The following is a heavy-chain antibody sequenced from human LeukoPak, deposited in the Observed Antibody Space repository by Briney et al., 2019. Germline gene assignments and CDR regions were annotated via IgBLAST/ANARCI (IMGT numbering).Heavy chain of an antibody. V-gene: IGHV3-30-3*01. D-gene: IGHD6-6*01. CDR2: ISYDGSNK. CDR1: GFTFSSYT. J-gene: IGHJ4*02. CDR3: AVANIAARSFDY. Sequence: GRSLRLSCAASGFTFSSYTMHWVRQAPGKGLEWVAVISYDGSNKYYADSVKGRFTISRDNSKNTLYLQMSSLRAEDTAVYYCAVANIAARSFDYWGQGTLVTVSS.